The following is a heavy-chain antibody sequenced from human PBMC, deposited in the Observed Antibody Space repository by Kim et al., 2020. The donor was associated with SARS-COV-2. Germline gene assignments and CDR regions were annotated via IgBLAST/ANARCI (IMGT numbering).Heavy chain of an antibody. D-gene: IGHD2-15*01. CDR3: ARDRAYSLDY. CDR1: GFTFSSNW. CDR2: INEDGSQA. Sequence: GGSLRLSCAASGFTFSSNWMSWVRQAPGKGLEWVAKINEDGSQAYYVNSVEGRFTISRYNAKNLLFLQMNSLRVNDTAIYYCARDRAYSLDYWGQGTRVTVSS. V-gene: IGHV3-7*01. J-gene: IGHJ4*02.